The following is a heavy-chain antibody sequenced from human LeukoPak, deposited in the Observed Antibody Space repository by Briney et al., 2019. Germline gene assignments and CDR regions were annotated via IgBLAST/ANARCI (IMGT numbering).Heavy chain of an antibody. Sequence: GGCLRLSRAASGFSMSDDHMNWVRQAPGPGLEWLSSITTISHYIYYAGSVRGRFTIYRENAKNSLYLQMISLRGEDTALYYCARSGRPGTNFQLRYNCFDPWGQGTLVTVSS. J-gene: IGHJ5*02. CDR1: GFSMSDDH. CDR2: ITTISHYI. D-gene: IGHD4-17*01. V-gene: IGHV3-21*01. CDR3: ARSGRPGTNFQLRYNCFDP.